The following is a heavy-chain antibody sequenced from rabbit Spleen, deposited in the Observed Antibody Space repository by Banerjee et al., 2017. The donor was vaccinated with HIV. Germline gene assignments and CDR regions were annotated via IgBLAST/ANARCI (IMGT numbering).Heavy chain of an antibody. V-gene: IGHV1S45*01. CDR3: ARDSGTSFSSYGMDL. D-gene: IGHD4-1*01. J-gene: IGHJ6*01. CDR2: IGTGSSGVS. Sequence: QQQLEESGGGLVKPGGTLTLTCTASGFSFSSGYYMGWVRQAPGKGLEWIACIGTGSSGVSYYASWAKSRFTISQTSSTTVTLQMTSLTAADTATYFCARDSGTSFSSYGMDLWGQGTLVTVS. CDR1: GFSFSSGYY.